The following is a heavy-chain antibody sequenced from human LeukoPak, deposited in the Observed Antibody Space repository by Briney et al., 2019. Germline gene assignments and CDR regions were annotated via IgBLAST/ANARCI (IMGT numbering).Heavy chain of an antibody. V-gene: IGHV3-7*01. CDR2: IKQDGSEK. CDR3: ARGHYADYD. D-gene: IGHD4-17*01. J-gene: IGHJ4*02. CDR1: GFTFSNYW. Sequence: GSLRLSCAASGFTFSNYWMSWVRQAPGKGLEWVANIKQDGSEKYYVDSVKGRFTISRDNAKNSLYLQMNSLRAEDTAVYYCARGHYADYDWGQGTLVTVSS.